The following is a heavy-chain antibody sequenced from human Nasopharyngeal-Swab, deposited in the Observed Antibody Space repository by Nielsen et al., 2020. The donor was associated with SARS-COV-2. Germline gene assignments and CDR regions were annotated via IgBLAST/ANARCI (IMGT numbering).Heavy chain of an antibody. CDR1: GFTFHDYG. CDR2: ISWDGGSA. J-gene: IGHJ4*02. D-gene: IGHD3-9*01. V-gene: IGHV3-43D*03. Sequence: GGSLSLSGAGAGFTFHDYGMHWVRQAPGKGLERVSFISWDGGSAYYADSVKGRFTISRDNTKNSLFLQMNSLRVEDTAFYYCAKEMRIFGLVLRDPAYDYWGQGTLVTVSS. CDR3: AKEMRIFGLVLRDPAYDY.